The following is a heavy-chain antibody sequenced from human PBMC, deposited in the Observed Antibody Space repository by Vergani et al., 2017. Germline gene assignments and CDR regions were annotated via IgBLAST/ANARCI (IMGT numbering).Heavy chain of an antibody. V-gene: IGHV3-33*01. CDR1: GFTFSSYG. CDR2: IWYDGSNK. D-gene: IGHD6-19*01. CDR3: ARDRGAGYSSGWYDYYFDY. Sequence: QVQLVESGGGVVQPGRSLRLSCAASGFTFSSYGMHWVRQAPGKGLEWVAVIWYDGSNKYYADSVKGRFTISRDNSKNTLYLQMNSLRAEDTAVYYCARDRGAGYSSGWYDYYFDYWGQGTLVTVSS. J-gene: IGHJ4*02.